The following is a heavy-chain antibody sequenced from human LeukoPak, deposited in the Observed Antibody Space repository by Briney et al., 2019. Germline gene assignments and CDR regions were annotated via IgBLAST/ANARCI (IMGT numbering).Heavy chain of an antibody. CDR2: ISGSGGST. Sequence: GRSLRLFYASSGFTFSSYAMSWVRQAPGKGLEWVSAISGSGGSTYYADSVKGRFTISRDNAKNSLYLQMNNLRAEDTALYYCASSGSFPGGRFGYWGQGTLVTVSS. CDR3: ASSGSFPGGRFGY. D-gene: IGHD1-26*01. CDR1: GFTFSSYA. J-gene: IGHJ4*02. V-gene: IGHV3-23*01.